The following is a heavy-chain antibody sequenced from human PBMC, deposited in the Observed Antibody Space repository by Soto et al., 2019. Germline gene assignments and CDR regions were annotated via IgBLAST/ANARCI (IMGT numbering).Heavy chain of an antibody. CDR2: ISYDGSNK. CDR3: ARDKSPYSSGWHNRHFDY. J-gene: IGHJ4*02. D-gene: IGHD6-19*01. CDR1: GFTFSSYA. V-gene: IGHV3-30-3*01. Sequence: QVQLVESGGGVVQPGRSLRLSCAASGFTFSSYAMHWVRQAPGKGLEWVAVISYDGSNKYYADSVKGRFTISRDNSKNKLYLQMNSLRAEDTAVYYCARDKSPYSSGWHNRHFDYWGQGTLGTVSS.